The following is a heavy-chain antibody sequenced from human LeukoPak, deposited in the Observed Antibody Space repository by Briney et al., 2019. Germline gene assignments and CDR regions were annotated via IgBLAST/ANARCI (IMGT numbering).Heavy chain of an antibody. V-gene: IGHV3-9*01. CDR2: ISWNSGSI. J-gene: IGHJ4*02. D-gene: IGHD3-9*01. CDR1: GFTFDDYA. Sequence: GRSLRLSCAASGFTFDDYAMHWVRQAPGKGLEWVSGISWNSGSIGYADSVKGRFTISRDNAKNSLYLQMNSLRAEDTALYYCARDPDFYDILTGYFDYWGQGTLVTVSS. CDR3: ARDPDFYDILTGYFDY.